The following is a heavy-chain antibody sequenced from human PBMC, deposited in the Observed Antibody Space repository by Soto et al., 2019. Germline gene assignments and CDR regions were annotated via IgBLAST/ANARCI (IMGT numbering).Heavy chain of an antibody. CDR1: GFTFDEYA. Sequence: PGGSLRLSCAASGFTFDEYAMHWVRQAPGKGLEWVSCISWNSGKIDYADSMKGRFTISRDNAKNTLYLQINSLRTEDTAMYYCAKDMGPFGLSTYYHYGMEVWGQGTTVTVPS. CDR3: AKDMGPFGLSTYYHYGMEV. D-gene: IGHD3-3*01. J-gene: IGHJ6*02. CDR2: ISWNSGKI. V-gene: IGHV3-9*01.